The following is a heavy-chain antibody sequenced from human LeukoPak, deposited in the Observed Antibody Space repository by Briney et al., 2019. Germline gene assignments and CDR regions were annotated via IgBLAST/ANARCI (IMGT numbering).Heavy chain of an antibody. J-gene: IGHJ3*02. V-gene: IGHV3-30-3*01. CDR2: ISYDGSNK. Sequence: GGSLRRSCAASGFTFSSYAMHWVRQAPGKGLEWVAVISYDGSNKYYADSVKGRFTISRDNSKNTLYLQMNSLRAEDTAVYYCARGGYYGDNDAFDIWGQGTMVTVSS. D-gene: IGHD4-17*01. CDR3: ARGGYYGDNDAFDI. CDR1: GFTFSSYA.